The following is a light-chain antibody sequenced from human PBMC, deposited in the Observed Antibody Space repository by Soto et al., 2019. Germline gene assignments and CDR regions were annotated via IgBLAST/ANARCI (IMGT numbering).Light chain of an antibody. Sequence: QSALTQPASVSGSPGQAITISCTGTSSDLGGYNYVSWYQQHPGKAPKLMIYDVSNRPSGVSNRFSGSKSGNTASLTISGLQAEDEADYYCSSYTSSSTIGVFGTGTKVTVL. CDR1: SSDLGGYNY. CDR3: SSYTSSSTIGV. J-gene: IGLJ1*01. V-gene: IGLV2-14*01. CDR2: DVS.